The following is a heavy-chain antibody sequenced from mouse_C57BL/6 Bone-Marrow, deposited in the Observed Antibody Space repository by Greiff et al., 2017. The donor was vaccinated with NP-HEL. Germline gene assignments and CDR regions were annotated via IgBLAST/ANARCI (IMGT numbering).Heavy chain of an antibody. CDR1: GYAFSSSW. CDR3: ARSGYLRGDY. Sequence: VQLQQSGPELVKPGASVKISCKASGYAFSSSWMNWVKQRPGKGLEWIGRIYPGDGDTNYNGKFKGKATLTADKSSSTAYMQLSSLTSEDSAVYFCARSGYLRGDYWGQGTSVTVSS. J-gene: IGHJ4*01. D-gene: IGHD1-1*01. V-gene: IGHV1-82*01. CDR2: IYPGDGDT.